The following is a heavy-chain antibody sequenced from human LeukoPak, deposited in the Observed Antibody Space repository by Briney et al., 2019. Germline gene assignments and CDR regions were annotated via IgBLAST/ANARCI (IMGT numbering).Heavy chain of an antibody. CDR1: GGSISGYY. V-gene: IGHV4-4*07. J-gene: IGHJ5*02. Sequence: SETLSLTCTVSGGSISGYYWSWIRQPAGKGLEWIGRIYSSGSTNYNPSLKSRVTMSVDTSKNQFSLKLSSVTAADTAVYYCARDLAPSSGWYGNWFDPWGQGTLVTVSS. CDR2: IYSSGST. CDR3: ARDLAPSSGWYGNWFDP. D-gene: IGHD6-19*01.